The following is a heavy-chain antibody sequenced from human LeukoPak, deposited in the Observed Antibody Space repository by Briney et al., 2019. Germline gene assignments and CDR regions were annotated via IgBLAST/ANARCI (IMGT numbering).Heavy chain of an antibody. CDR3: ARDGLLCSSTSCYTIFDY. V-gene: IGHV1-18*01. J-gene: IGHJ4*02. D-gene: IGHD2-2*01. Sequence: GASVKVSCKASGYTFTSYGISWVRQAPGQGLEWMGWISAYNGNTNYAQKLQGRVTMTTDTSTSTAYMELRSLRSDDTAVHYCARDGLLCSSTSCYTIFDYWGQGTLVTVSS. CDR2: ISAYNGNT. CDR1: GYTFTSYG.